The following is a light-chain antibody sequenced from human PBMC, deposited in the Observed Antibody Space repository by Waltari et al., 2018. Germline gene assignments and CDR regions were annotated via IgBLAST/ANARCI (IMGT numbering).Light chain of an antibody. CDR1: QSISSY. J-gene: IGKJ1*01. Sequence: DIQMTQSPSSLSASVGDRVTITCRASQSISSYLNCYQQKPGKAPKLLIYAASSLQSGVPSRFRGNGSGTDFTLTISSLQPEDFATYYCQQSYSTSWTFGQGNKVEIK. CDR3: QQSYSTSWT. V-gene: IGKV1-39*01. CDR2: AAS.